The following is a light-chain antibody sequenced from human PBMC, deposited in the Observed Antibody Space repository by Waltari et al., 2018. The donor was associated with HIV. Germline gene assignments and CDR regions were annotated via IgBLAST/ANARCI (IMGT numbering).Light chain of an antibody. Sequence: QSALTQPASVSGSPGQSITISCTGSNSAVGGYNYVPWYQQHPGKAPKLLLFEVTHRPSGISSRFSGSKSGNTATMTISGLQAEDEADYYCSSYTTTSTILFGGGTKVTVL. CDR3: SSYTTTSTIL. J-gene: IGLJ2*01. CDR1: NSAVGGYNY. CDR2: EVT. V-gene: IGLV2-14*01.